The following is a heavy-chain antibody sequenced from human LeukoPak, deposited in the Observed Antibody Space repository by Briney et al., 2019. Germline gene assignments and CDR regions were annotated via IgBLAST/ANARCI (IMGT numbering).Heavy chain of an antibody. D-gene: IGHD6-19*01. Sequence: HSGGSLRLSCAASGFTFSSYWMGWVRQAPGKGLEGVANIKKDGSEKFYVESVKGRFTISRDNAKNSVYLQMNSLRAEDTAVYYCARITGWYHYDYWGQGTLATVST. V-gene: IGHV3-7*04. CDR1: GFTFSSYW. CDR3: ARITGWYHYDY. CDR2: IKKDGSEK. J-gene: IGHJ4*02.